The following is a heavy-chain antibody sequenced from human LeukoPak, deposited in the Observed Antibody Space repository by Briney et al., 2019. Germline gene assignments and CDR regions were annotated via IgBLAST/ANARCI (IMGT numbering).Heavy chain of an antibody. J-gene: IGHJ4*02. CDR1: GFTFSSYA. V-gene: IGHV3-30-3*01. CDR2: ISYDGSNK. D-gene: IGHD3-10*01. Sequence: GGSLRLSCAASGFTFSSYAMHWVRQAPGKGLEWVAVISYDGSNKYYADSVKGRFTISRDNSKNTLYLQMNSMRAEDTAVYYCARDYGSFGEFIDYWGQGTLVTVSS. CDR3: ARDYGSFGEFIDY.